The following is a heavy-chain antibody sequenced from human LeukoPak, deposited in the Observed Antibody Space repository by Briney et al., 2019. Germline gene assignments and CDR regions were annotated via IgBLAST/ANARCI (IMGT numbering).Heavy chain of an antibody. CDR3: ARLGGGWLRFGYYYYMDV. D-gene: IGHD5-12*01. V-gene: IGHV4-34*01. Sequence: SETLSLTCGVSGGSLSFYYWSWIRQSRGKGLEWIAEMSQNGDSNYNMSLKSRVTISLDKSKNQVSLKLNSVTAADTAVYYCARLGGGWLRFGYYYYMDVWGKGTTVTISS. CDR2: MSQNGDS. J-gene: IGHJ6*03. CDR1: GGSLSFYY.